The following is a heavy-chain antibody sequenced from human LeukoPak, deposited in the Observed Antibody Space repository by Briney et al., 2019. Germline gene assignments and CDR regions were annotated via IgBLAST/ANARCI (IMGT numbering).Heavy chain of an antibody. J-gene: IGHJ4*02. V-gene: IGHV4-39*07. CDR2: IYYSGST. CDR1: GGSISSSSYY. D-gene: IGHD4-17*01. CDR3: ARVFANYDYGDYREIFAFDS. Sequence: SETLSLTCTVSGGSISSSSYYWGWIRQPPGKGLEWIGSIYYSGSTSYNPSLKSRVTISVDTSKNQFSLKVSSVTAADTAVYFCARVFANYDYGDYREIFAFDSWGQGTLVTVSS.